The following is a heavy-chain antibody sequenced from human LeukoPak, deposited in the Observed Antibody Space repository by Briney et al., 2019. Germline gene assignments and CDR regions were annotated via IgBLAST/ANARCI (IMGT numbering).Heavy chain of an antibody. CDR2: INHSGST. D-gene: IGHD3-10*01. V-gene: IGHV4-34*01. CDR1: GGSFSGYY. Sequence: SETLSLTCAVYGGSFSGYYWSWIRQPPGKGLEWVGEINHSGSTNYNPALKRRVTISVDTSKNQFSLKLSSVTAADTAVYYCARGGEVRGVITNKYDGHPYYFDYWGQGTLVTVSS. J-gene: IGHJ4*02. CDR3: ARGGEVRGVITNKYDGHPYYFDY.